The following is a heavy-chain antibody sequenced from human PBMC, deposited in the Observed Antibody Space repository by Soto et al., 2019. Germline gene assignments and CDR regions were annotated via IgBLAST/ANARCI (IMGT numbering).Heavy chain of an antibody. Sequence: QVQLVQSGAEVRKPGASVNISCRASGFTFSDHLINWVRQVPGQSLEWMGWINPDNGNTKYSQTSQGRVTISRHSSASIVYVEVSDLTSEDTAVFYCARDILSVGPRANEAFDVWGQGTMVTVSS. CDR3: ARDILSVGPRANEAFDV. V-gene: IGHV1-3*01. D-gene: IGHD2-8*02. CDR1: GFTFSDHL. J-gene: IGHJ3*01. CDR2: INPDNGNT.